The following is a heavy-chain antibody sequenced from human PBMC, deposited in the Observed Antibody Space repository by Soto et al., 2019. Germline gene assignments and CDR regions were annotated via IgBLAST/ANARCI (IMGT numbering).Heavy chain of an antibody. CDR3: AHIGLSVGATEGAINY. D-gene: IGHD1-26*01. J-gene: IGHJ4*02. V-gene: IGHV2-5*01. CDR2: IYWNDDK. Sequence: QITLKESGPSLVKPTQTLTLTCVFSGFSLSTTGVGVGWLRQPPGKALEWLALIYWNDDKRYSPFLKSRLTITKDTSKNQVVLTMTNMDPVDTATYYCAHIGLSVGATEGAINYWGQGTLVTVSS. CDR1: GFSLSTTGVG.